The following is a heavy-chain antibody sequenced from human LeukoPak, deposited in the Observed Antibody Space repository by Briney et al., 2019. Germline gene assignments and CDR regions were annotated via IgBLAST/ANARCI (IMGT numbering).Heavy chain of an antibody. Sequence: GGSLRLSCAASGFTFSSYEMNWVRHAPGKGLEWVSYISSSGTTIYYADSVKGRFTISRDNAKNSLYLQMNSLRAEDTAVYYCARVKTTVNTLDYWGQGTLVTVSS. D-gene: IGHD4-17*01. CDR3: ARVKTTVNTLDY. CDR1: GFTFSSYE. CDR2: ISSSGTTI. J-gene: IGHJ4*02. V-gene: IGHV3-48*03.